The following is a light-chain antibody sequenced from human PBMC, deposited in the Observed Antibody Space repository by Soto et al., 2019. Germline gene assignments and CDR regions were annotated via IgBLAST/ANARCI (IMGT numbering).Light chain of an antibody. CDR1: QSVSSSS. J-gene: IGKJ5*01. CDR3: QQYGSTLPIT. V-gene: IGKV3-20*01. CDR2: GAS. Sequence: EIVLTQSPGTLSLSPGERATLSCRASQSVSSSSLAWYQHKPGQAPRLLIYGASSRATGIPDRFSGSGSGTDFTLTISRLEPEDFAVFFCQQYGSTLPITFGQGTRLEIK.